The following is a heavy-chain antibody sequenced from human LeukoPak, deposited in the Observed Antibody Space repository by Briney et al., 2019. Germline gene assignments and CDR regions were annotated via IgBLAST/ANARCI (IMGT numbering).Heavy chain of an antibody. CDR2: ISGSGGST. CDR3: ATASGTTVVTQGGRAFDI. Sequence: GGSLRLSCAASGFTFSSYAMSWVRHAPGKGLEWVSAISGSGGSTYYADSVKGRFTISRDNSKNTLYLQMNSLRAEDTAVYYCATASGTTVVTQGGRAFDIWGQGTMVTVSS. V-gene: IGHV3-23*01. D-gene: IGHD4-23*01. J-gene: IGHJ3*02. CDR1: GFTFSSYA.